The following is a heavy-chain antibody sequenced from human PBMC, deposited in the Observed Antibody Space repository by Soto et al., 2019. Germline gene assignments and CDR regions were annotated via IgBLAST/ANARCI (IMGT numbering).Heavy chain of an antibody. V-gene: IGHV4-31*03. Sequence: SEILSLTCTVSGGSISSGGYYWSWIRQHPGKGLEWIGYIYYSGSTYYNPSLKSRVTISVDTSKNQFSLKLSSVTAADTAVYYCARGYCSSTSCIAFDIWGQGTMVTVSS. CDR1: GGSISSGGYY. CDR2: IYYSGST. CDR3: ARGYCSSTSCIAFDI. J-gene: IGHJ3*02. D-gene: IGHD2-2*01.